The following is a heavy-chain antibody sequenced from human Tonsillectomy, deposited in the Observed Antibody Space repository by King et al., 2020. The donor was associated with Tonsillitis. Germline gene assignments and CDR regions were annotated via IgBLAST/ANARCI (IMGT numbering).Heavy chain of an antibody. J-gene: IGHJ4*02. CDR1: GFTFSSYW. CDR3: ARGRYSYGYQFDY. Sequence: VQLVESGGGLVQPGGSLRLSCAASGFTFSSYWMSWVRQAPGKGLEWVANIKQDGSEKYYVDSVKGRFTISRDNAKNSLYLQMNSLRAEGTAVYYCARGRYSYGYQFDYWGQGTLVTVSS. V-gene: IGHV3-7*03. CDR2: IKQDGSEK. D-gene: IGHD5-18*01.